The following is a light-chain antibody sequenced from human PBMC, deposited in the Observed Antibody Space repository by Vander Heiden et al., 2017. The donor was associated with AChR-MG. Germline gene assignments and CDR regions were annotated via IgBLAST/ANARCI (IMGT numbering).Light chain of an antibody. J-gene: IGLJ1*01. CDR1: SSDVGGYNY. V-gene: IGLV2-14*01. Sequence: QSALTQPASVSGSPGQSIPISCTGTSSDVGGYNYVSWYQQHPGKAPKLMIYDVSNRPSGVSNRFSGSKSGNTASLTISGLQAEDEADYYCSSYTSSSTPHNYVFGTGTKVTVL. CDR2: DVS. CDR3: SSYTSSSTPHNYV.